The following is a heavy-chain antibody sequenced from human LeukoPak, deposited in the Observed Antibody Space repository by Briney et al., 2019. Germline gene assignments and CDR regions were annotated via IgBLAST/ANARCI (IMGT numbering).Heavy chain of an antibody. D-gene: IGHD2-2*01. V-gene: IGHV1-2*02. CDR2: INPNSGGT. J-gene: IGHJ6*02. Sequence: ASVKVSCKASGYTFTGYYMHWVRQAPGQGLEWMGWINPNSGGTNYAQKFQGRVTMTRDTSISTAYMELSRLRSDDTAVYYCARAVVVPAAMINYYYYGMDVWAKGPRSPSP. CDR3: ARAVVVPAAMINYYYYGMDV. CDR1: GYTFTGYY.